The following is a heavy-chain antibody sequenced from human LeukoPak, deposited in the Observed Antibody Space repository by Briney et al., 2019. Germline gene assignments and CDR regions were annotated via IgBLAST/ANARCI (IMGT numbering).Heavy chain of an antibody. Sequence: GGSLRLSCAASGFTFSSYAMSWVRQAPGKGLEWVSPISGSGGSTYYADSVKGRFTISRDNSKNTLYLQMNSLRTEDTAVYYCARSLPAAINYFDYWGQGTLVTVSS. V-gene: IGHV3-23*01. J-gene: IGHJ4*02. D-gene: IGHD2-2*02. CDR3: ARSLPAAINYFDY. CDR2: ISGSGGST. CDR1: GFTFSSYA.